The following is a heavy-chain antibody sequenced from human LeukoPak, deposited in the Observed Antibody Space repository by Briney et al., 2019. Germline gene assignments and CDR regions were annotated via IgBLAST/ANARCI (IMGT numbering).Heavy chain of an antibody. V-gene: IGHV3-74*01. CDR3: ARDRETYYDILTGYYTLGDAFDI. D-gene: IGHD3-9*01. Sequence: GGSLRLSCAASGFIFSDYWMHWVRQAPGKGLVWVSRINRDGSSTSYADSVKGRFTISRDNAKNTLYLQMNSLRAEDTAVYYCARDRETYYDILTGYYTLGDAFDIWGQGTMVTVSS. CDR2: INRDGSST. J-gene: IGHJ3*02. CDR1: GFIFSDYW.